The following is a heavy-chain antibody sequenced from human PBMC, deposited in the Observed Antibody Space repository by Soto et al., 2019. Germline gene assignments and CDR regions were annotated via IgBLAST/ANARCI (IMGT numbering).Heavy chain of an antibody. J-gene: IGHJ6*02. CDR3: ARDVLTVTTGPHGMDV. D-gene: IGHD4-17*01. V-gene: IGHV1-46*01. CDR2: INPSGGST. Sequence: QVQLVQSGAEVKKPGASVKVSCKASGYTFTSYYMHWVRQAPGKGLEWMGIINPSGGSTSYAQKFQGRVTMTRDTSTSTVYMELSSLRSEDTAVYYCARDVLTVTTGPHGMDVWGQGTTVTVSS. CDR1: GYTFTSYY.